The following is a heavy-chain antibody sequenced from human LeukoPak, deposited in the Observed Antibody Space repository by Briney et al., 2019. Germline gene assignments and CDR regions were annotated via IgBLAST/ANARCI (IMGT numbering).Heavy chain of an antibody. Sequence: SETLSLTCAVDAGSVSGYNWSSVRQPPREGREWGWGINHSGSTNYNPSLKSRVTISVDTSKHQFSLKLSSVTAADTAVYYCARGQWGYSGYDTGSYYYYYMDVWGKGTTVTVSS. J-gene: IGHJ6*03. CDR2: INHSGST. CDR3: ARGQWGYSGYDTGSYYYYYMDV. D-gene: IGHD5-12*01. CDR1: AGSVSGYN. V-gene: IGHV4-34*01.